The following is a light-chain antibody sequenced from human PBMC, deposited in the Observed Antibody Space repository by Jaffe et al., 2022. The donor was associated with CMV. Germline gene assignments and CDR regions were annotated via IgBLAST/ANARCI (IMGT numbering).Light chain of an antibody. J-gene: IGKJ1*01. CDR3: QQYGSSPRT. V-gene: IGKV3-20*01. CDR1: QSVYSDF. CDR2: GAS. Sequence: DIVLTQSPGTLSLSPGERATLSCRASQSVYSDFLAWYQQKPGQAPRLLINGASSRATGIPDRFSGSGSGTDFTLAISRLEPEDFAIYYCQQYGSSPRTFGQGTKVEI.